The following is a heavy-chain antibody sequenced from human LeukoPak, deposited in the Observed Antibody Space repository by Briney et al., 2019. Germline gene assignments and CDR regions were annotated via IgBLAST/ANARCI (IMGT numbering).Heavy chain of an antibody. J-gene: IGHJ4*02. CDR1: GFTFSSYW. D-gene: IGHD3-16*02. CDR2: IKQDGREK. V-gene: IGHV3-7*01. CDR3: ARDPRNVWGSYRYDY. Sequence: GRSLRLSCAASGFTFSSYWMSWVRQAPGKGVDWVANIKQDGREKYYVDSVKGRFTISRDNAKNSLYLQMNSLRAEDTAVYYCARDPRNVWGSYRYDYWGQGTLVTVSS.